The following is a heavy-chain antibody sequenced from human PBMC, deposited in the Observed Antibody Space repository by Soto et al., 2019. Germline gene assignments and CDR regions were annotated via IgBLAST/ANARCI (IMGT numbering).Heavy chain of an antibody. CDR1: GGSISSYY. CDR3: ASTWRAVAGKTPGYYYYGMDV. J-gene: IGHJ6*02. V-gene: IGHV4-59*01. D-gene: IGHD6-19*01. Sequence: PSETLSLTCTVSGGSISSYYWSWIRQPPGKGLEWIGYIYYSGSTNYNPSLKSRVTKTVDTSKNQISLKLNFVTAADTAVYYCASTWRAVAGKTPGYYYYGMDVWGQGTTVTVSS. CDR2: IYYSGST.